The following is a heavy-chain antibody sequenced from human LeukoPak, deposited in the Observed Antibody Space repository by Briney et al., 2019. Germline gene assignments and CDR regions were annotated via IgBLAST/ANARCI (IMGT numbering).Heavy chain of an antibody. V-gene: IGHV3-15*01. J-gene: IGHJ4*02. D-gene: IGHD3-16*01. CDR2: IKSQREGETT. Sequence: PGGSLRLACAASGFIFDDAWMHWVRQAPGKGLEWVGRIKSQREGETTDYADFAKGGFSISIDYAKDTVYLDMNSLKNEDTGIYFCTTPGRGQVNKIGGVVIDYWGLGNLVIVAS. CDR3: TTPGRGQVNKIGGVVIDY. CDR1: GFIFDDAW.